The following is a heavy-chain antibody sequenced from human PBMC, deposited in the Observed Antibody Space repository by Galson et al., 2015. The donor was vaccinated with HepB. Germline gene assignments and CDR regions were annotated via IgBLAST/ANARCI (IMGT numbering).Heavy chain of an antibody. CDR1: GFTFSSYG. CDR2: ISYDGSNK. CDR3: AKDEFARTTLYYFDF. J-gene: IGHJ4*02. Sequence: SLRLSCAASGFTFSSYGMHWVRQAPGKGLEWVTVISYDGSNKYYADSVKGRFTISRDNSKNTLYLQMNSLRAEDTAVYYCAKDEFARTTLYYFDFWGQGTLVTVSS. D-gene: IGHD2/OR15-2a*01. V-gene: IGHV3-30*18.